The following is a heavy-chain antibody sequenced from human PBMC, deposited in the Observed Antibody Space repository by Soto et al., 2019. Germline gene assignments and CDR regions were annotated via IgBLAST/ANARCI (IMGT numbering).Heavy chain of an antibody. CDR3: AKGRITIFGVVSVFDI. CDR2: ISASGGST. J-gene: IGHJ3*02. Sequence: EVQLLESRGGLVQPGGSLRLSCAASGFTFSSYAMSWVRQAPGKGLEWVSTISASGGSTYYADSVKGRFTISRDSSKNTLYLQMNSLRAEDTAVYYCAKGRITIFGVVSVFDIWGQGTMVTVSS. D-gene: IGHD3-3*01. V-gene: IGHV3-23*01. CDR1: GFTFSSYA.